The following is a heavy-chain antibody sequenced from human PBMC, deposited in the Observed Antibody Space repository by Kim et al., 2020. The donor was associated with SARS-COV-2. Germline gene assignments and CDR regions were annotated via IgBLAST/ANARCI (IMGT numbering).Heavy chain of an antibody. D-gene: IGHD6-19*01. Sequence: DSVKGRVTTSRDNAKNSLYLQMNSLRAEDTALYYCAKDTFSSGWYGYFDYWGQGTLVTVSS. V-gene: IGHV3-9*01. CDR3: AKDTFSSGWYGYFDY. J-gene: IGHJ4*02.